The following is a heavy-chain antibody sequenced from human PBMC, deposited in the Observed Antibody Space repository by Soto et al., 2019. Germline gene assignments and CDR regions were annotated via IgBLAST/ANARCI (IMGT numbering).Heavy chain of an antibody. CDR3: ARDLDGSGSYYTDF. V-gene: IGHV1-18*01. D-gene: IGHD3-10*01. CDR1: GYAFSHYG. J-gene: IGHJ4*02. Sequence: ASVKVSCKASGYAFSHYGISWVRLAPGQGLEWMGWIGPYNGKTNYAQRLQGRVTMTTDKSTNTAYMELRSLRSDDTAVYYCARDLDGSGSYYTDFWGQGTLVTVSS. CDR2: IGPYNGKT.